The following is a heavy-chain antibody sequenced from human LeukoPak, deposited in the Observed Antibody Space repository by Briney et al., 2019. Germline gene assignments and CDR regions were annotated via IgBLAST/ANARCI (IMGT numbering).Heavy chain of an antibody. J-gene: IGHJ4*02. D-gene: IGHD1-26*01. CDR2: ISFDGRSQ. CDR1: GFTFSYYA. CDR3: ARDGGGTRDLYCFDS. V-gene: IGHV3-30-3*01. Sequence: LPGGSLRLSCAASGFTFSYYALHWVRQAPGKGPEWVSIISFDGRSQYYPDSVKGRFTISRDNSKNTLYLQMNGLRAEDTAVYYCARDGGGTRDLYCFDSWGQGTLVTVSS.